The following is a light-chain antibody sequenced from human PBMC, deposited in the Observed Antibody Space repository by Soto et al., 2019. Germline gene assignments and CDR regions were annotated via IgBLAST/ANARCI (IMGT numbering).Light chain of an antibody. V-gene: IGLV2-14*03. CDR2: AVS. J-gene: IGLJ1*01. CDR1: SSDIGSYNH. CDR3: ISYAQRLSYP. Sequence: QSLLTQPASVSGSAGQSITISCSGTSSDIGSYNHVAWYQQFPGKSPKLMIYAVSDRPAGFSDRFSGSKSCITASLTISGLRHEDEADYCCISYAQRLSYPFGPGTKINVL.